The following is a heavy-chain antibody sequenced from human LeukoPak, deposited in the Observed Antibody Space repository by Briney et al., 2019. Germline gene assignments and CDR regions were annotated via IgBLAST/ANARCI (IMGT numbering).Heavy chain of an antibody. CDR1: GYTFTSYD. V-gene: IGHV1-8*01. Sequence: ASVKVSCKASGYTFTSYDINWVRQATGQGREWMGWMNPNSGNTGYAQKFQGRVTMTRNTSISTAYMELSSLRSEDTAVYYCVRGYGGSGSFYLYYYYYMDVWGKGTTVTISS. CDR3: VRGYGGSGSFYLYYYYYMDV. CDR2: MNPNSGNT. D-gene: IGHD3-10*01. J-gene: IGHJ6*03.